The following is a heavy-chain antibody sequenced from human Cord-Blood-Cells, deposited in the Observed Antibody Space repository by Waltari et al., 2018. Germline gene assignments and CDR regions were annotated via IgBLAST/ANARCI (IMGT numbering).Heavy chain of an antibody. V-gene: IGHV3-30-3*01. CDR2: ISYDGSNK. CDR3: ARGGPSDMVITMVQGVDY. CDR1: GFTFSSYA. J-gene: IGHJ4*02. D-gene: IGHD3-10*01. Sequence: QVQLVESGGGVVQPGRSLRLSCAASGFTFSSYAMHWVRQAPGKWLEWVAVISYDGSNKYYADSVKGRFTISRDNSKNTLYLQMNSLRAEDTAVYYCARGGPSDMVITMVQGVDYWGQGTLVTVSS.